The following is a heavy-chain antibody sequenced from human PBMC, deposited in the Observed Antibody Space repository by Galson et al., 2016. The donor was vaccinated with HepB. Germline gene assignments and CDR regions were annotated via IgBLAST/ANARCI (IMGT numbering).Heavy chain of an antibody. CDR1: GYTFTGYQ. Sequence: SVKVSCKASGYTFTGYQMHWVRQAPGQGLEWMGWINPNNSDTNFAQRFQGSVTMTRDTSIRTASMELRRLRSDDTAVYYCARSRFLGWVFLDYWGQGTLVTVSS. V-gene: IGHV1-2*04. CDR3: ARSRFLGWVFLDY. CDR2: INPNNSDT. D-gene: IGHD3-3*01. J-gene: IGHJ4*02.